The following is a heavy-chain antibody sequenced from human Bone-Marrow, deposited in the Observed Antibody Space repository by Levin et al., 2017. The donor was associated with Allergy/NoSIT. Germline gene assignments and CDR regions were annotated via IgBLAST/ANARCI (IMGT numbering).Heavy chain of an antibody. V-gene: IGHV4-4*08. D-gene: IGHD2-2*01. Sequence: KASETLSLTCTVSGGSISTYSWSWIQQAPGKGLEWIGYISADGSTTYNPSLESQVTISRDTSKNQFSLKLSSVTAADTALYYCARNLLIAPVPIRGFAFEIWGQGTMVPVSS. CDR3: ARNLLIAPVPIRGFAFEI. CDR2: ISADGST. J-gene: IGHJ3*02. CDR1: GGSISTYS.